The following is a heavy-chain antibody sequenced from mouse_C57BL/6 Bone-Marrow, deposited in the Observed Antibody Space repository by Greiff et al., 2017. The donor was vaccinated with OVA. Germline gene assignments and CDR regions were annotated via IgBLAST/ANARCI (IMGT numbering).Heavy chain of an antibody. D-gene: IGHD1-1*01. CDR2: IDPSDSYT. V-gene: IGHV1-69*01. Sequence: QVQLQQSGAELVMPGASVKLSCKASGYTFTSYWMHWVKQRPGQGLEWIGEIDPSDSYTNYNQKFKGKSTLTVDKSSSTAYMQLSSLTSEDSAVYYCARRHYYGSSLYWYFYVWGTGTTVTVSS. CDR3: ARRHYYGSSLYWYFYV. CDR1: GYTFTSYW. J-gene: IGHJ1*03.